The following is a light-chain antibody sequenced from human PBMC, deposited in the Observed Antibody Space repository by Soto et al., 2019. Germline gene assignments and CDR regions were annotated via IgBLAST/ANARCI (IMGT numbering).Light chain of an antibody. J-gene: IGKJ2*01. CDR3: HQYHKFPYT. CDR1: QSISAW. CDR2: KAS. V-gene: IGKV1-5*03. Sequence: DIQMTQSPSTLSASVEDRVTITCRASQSISAWLAWYQQKPGKAPKRLVYKASTLETGVPSRFSGSGSGTEFTLTISSLQPDDFATYYCHQYHKFPYTFGQGTKLEIK.